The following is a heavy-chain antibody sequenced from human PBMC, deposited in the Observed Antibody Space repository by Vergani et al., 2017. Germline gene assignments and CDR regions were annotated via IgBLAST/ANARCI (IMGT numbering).Heavy chain of an antibody. Sequence: QVQLQESGPGLVKPSQTLSLTCTVSGGSISSGDYYWSWIRQPPGKGLEWIGYIYYSGSTYYNPSLKSRVTISVDTSKNQFSLKLSSVTAADTAVYYCARREETTRGGRTCAFDIWGQGTMGTVTS. D-gene: IGHD1-14*01. V-gene: IGHV4-30-4*08. J-gene: IGHJ3*02. CDR2: IYYSGST. CDR1: GGSISSGDYY. CDR3: ARREETTRGGRTCAFDI.